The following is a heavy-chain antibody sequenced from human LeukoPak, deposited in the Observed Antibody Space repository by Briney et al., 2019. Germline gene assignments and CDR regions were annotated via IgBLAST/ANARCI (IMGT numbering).Heavy chain of an antibody. J-gene: IGHJ4*02. CDR3: VRGLYASDSY. D-gene: IGHD2/OR15-2a*01. CDR1: GGSLRSNNW. V-gene: IGHV4-4*02. CDR2: ISHSGRT. Sequence: SETLSFTRAVSGGSLRSNNWWSLVRPPPGEGLEWIGEISHSGRTNYNPSLKSRVTMSVDKSKDQLSLALSTVTAADTAVYYCVRGLYASDSYWGQGNLVTVSS.